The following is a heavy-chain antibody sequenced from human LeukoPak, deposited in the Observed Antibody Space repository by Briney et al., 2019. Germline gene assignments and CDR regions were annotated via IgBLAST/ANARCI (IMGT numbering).Heavy chain of an antibody. CDR2: ISGSGGDT. CDR3: AKRGPGNYYSLDY. CDR1: GFIFSSYA. V-gene: IGHV3-23*01. D-gene: IGHD1-26*01. J-gene: IGHJ4*02. Sequence: GGSLRLSCAASGFIFSSYAMSWVRQAPGKGLEWVSAISGSGGDTYYADSVKGRFTISRDNSKNTLFLQMNSLRAEDTAVYYCAKRGPGNYYSLDYWGQGTLVTVSS.